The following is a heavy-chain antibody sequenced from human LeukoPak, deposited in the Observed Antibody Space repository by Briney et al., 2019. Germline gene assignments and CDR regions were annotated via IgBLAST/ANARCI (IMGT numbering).Heavy chain of an antibody. V-gene: IGHV3-7*01. CDR2: INLDGSTR. J-gene: IGHJ4*02. Sequence: GGSLRLSCAASGFTFSSYWMSWVRQAPGKGLEWVASINLDGSTRHHVDSLKGRFSISRDNAENSLSLQMHTLRPEDTAVYYCAKLLGTATRYDTWGQGTLVIVSS. D-gene: IGHD7-27*01. CDR3: AKLLGTATRYDT. CDR1: GFTFSSYW.